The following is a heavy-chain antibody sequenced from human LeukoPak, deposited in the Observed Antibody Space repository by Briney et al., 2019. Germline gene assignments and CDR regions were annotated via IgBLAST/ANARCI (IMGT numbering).Heavy chain of an antibody. V-gene: IGHV3-53*01. CDR2: MYSRGDT. J-gene: IGHJ5*02. CDR1: GFTVSDNY. D-gene: IGHD6-13*01. Sequence: PGGSLRLSCAASGFTVSDNYMSWVRQAPGKGLEWVSVMYSRGDTYYADSVKGRFTFSRDIPKNTLYLQMNGLRTEDTAMYYCARDAPQVPAAGVLASWGQGTLVTVSS. CDR3: ARDAPQVPAAGVLAS.